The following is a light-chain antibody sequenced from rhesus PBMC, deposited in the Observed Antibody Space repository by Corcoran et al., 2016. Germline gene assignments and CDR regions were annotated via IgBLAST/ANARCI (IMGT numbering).Light chain of an antibody. CDR2: GGS. V-gene: IGKV2-72*01. Sequence: DIVMTQTPLSLPITPGEPASISCRSSQSLLHSNGNTYLHWYLQKPGQSSQLQIYGGSNRASGVPDRFSGSGSGTDFTLKIIKVEAEDVVVYYCVQAIAFPLTFGGGTKVEIK. J-gene: IGKJ4*01. CDR3: VQAIAFPLT. CDR1: QSLLHSNGNTY.